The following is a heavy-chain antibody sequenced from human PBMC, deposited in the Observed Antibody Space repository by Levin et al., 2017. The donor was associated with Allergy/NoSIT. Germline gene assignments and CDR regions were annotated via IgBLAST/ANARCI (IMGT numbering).Heavy chain of an antibody. CDR3: AKGGRYYYDSSGYRL. CDR2: ISYDGSNK. V-gene: IGHV3-30*18. J-gene: IGHJ4*02. D-gene: IGHD3-22*01. CDR1: GFTFSSYG. Sequence: LSLTCAASGFTFSSYGMHWVRQAPGKGLEWVAVISYDGSNKYYADSVKGRFTISRDNSKNTLYLQMNSLRAEDTAVYYCAKGGRYYYDSSGYRLWGQGTLVTVSS.